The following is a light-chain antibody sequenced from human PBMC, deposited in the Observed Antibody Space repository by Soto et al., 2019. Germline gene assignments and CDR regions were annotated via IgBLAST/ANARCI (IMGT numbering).Light chain of an antibody. J-gene: IGKJ2*01. V-gene: IGKV3-20*01. CDR3: QQFGDSPPAFT. CDR2: GAS. Sequence: ESMLTQSRATLSLSPGERATLSCRASQSVRSKYLTWYQQKPGQAPRLLIYGASLRATGVPDRFSGSGSGTDFTLTISRLEPEDVAVYYCQQFGDSPPAFTFGQGTKLEI. CDR1: QSVRSKY.